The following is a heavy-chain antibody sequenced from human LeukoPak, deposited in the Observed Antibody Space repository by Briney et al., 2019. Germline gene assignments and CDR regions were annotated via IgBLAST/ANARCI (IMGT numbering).Heavy chain of an antibody. CDR1: GGSLSGYY. J-gene: IGHJ4*02. D-gene: IGHD6-19*01. V-gene: IGHV4-34*01. CDR2: INHSGST. CDR3: ARAVAGNDF. Sequence: PSETLSLTCAVYGGSLSGYYWSWIRQPPGKGLEWIGEINHSGSTNYNPSLKSRVTISVDTSKNQFSLKLSSVTAADTAVYYCARAVAGNDFWGQGTLVTVSS.